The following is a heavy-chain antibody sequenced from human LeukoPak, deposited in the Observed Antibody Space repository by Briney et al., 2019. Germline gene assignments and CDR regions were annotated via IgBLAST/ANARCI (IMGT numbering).Heavy chain of an antibody. D-gene: IGHD6-13*01. CDR2: ISASGGST. Sequence: PGGSLRLSCAASGFTFSSYAMSWVRQAPGKGPEWVSGISASGGSTYYADSVKGRFTISRDNSKNTLYLQMNSLRVEGTAVYYCAKALISSSWYLVDSWGQGTLVTVSS. CDR3: AKALISSSWYLVDS. J-gene: IGHJ4*02. CDR1: GFTFSSYA. V-gene: IGHV3-23*01.